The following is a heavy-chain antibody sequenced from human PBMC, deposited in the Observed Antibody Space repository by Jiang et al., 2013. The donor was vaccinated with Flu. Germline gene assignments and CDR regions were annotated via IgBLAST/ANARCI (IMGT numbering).Heavy chain of an antibody. CDR3: ARGITVEMATIIAFDI. Sequence: GAEVKKPGASVKVSCKASGYTFTGYYMHWVRQAPGQGLEWMGWINPNSGGTNYAQKFQGWVTMTRDTSISTAYMELSRLRSDDTAVYYCARGITVEMATIIAFDIWGQGTMVTVSS. CDR1: GYTFTGYY. CDR2: INPNSGGT. J-gene: IGHJ3*02. V-gene: IGHV1-2*04. D-gene: IGHD5-24*01.